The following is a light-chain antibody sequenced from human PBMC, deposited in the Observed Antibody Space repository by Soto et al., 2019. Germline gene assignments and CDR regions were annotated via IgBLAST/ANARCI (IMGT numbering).Light chain of an antibody. CDR2: EAS. Sequence: EILLTQSPATLSLSPGERATLSCKASQFINSYVAWYHHRPGQGPRLLIYEASKRATGIPARFSGSGSGTDFTLTISSLAPEDFGIYYCQQRHTWPTTFGGGAKVEI. V-gene: IGKV3-11*01. J-gene: IGKJ4*01. CDR3: QQRHTWPTT. CDR1: QFINSY.